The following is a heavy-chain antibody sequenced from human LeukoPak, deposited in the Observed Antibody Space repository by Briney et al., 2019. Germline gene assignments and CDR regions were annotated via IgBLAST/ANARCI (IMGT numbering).Heavy chain of an antibody. CDR1: GFIFNDYA. V-gene: IGHV3-9*01. CDR2: ISWNSGRI. CDR3: AKDGSYYSGNWFDP. D-gene: IGHD3-10*01. Sequence: GGSLRLSRAASGFIFNDYAMHWVRQAPGKGLEWVSSISWNSGRIDYAGSVKGRFTVSRDNAKNSLHLQMTSLRVDDTALYYCAKDGSYYSGNWFDPWGQGTMVTVSS. J-gene: IGHJ5*02.